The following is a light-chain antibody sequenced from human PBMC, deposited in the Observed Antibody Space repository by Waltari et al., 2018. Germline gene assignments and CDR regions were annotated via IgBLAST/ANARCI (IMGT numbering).Light chain of an antibody. CDR3: QQYYSSPRWT. J-gene: IGKJ1*01. Sequence: DIVMTQSPDSLAVSLGERATINCKSSQSVLYNSNNKNYLAWYQQKPGQPPKLLIYWASTRESGVPDRFSGSGSGTDFTLTISSLQAEDVAVYYCQQYYSSPRWTFGQGTKVEIK. V-gene: IGKV4-1*01. CDR2: WAS. CDR1: QSVLYNSNNKNY.